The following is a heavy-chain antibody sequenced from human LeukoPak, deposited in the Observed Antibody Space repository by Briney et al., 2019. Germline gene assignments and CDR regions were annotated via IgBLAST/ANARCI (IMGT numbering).Heavy chain of an antibody. Sequence: GGSLRLSCATSGFTFNIYAMNWVRQAPGKGLEWVSIISGNGINTYYADSVKGRFTISRDDSKNTLYLQMNSLRVDDTAIYYCARGVSDWGQGTPVTVAS. CDR3: ARGVSD. J-gene: IGHJ4*02. CDR2: ISGNGINT. V-gene: IGHV3-23*01. D-gene: IGHD3-16*01. CDR1: GFTFNIYA.